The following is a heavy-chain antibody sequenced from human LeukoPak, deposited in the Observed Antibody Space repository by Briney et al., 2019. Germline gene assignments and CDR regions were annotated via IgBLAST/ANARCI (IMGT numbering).Heavy chain of an antibody. D-gene: IGHD3-3*01. CDR3: AKDLEGGANYYYYGMDV. CDR1: GFIFDDYG. J-gene: IGHJ6*02. CDR2: ISWDSGSI. Sequence: PGRSLRLSCAASGFIFDDYGMHWVRQAPGKGLGWVSGISWDSGSIAYADSVKGRFTISRDNAKSSLYLQMNSLRAEDTALYYCAKDLEGGANYYYYGMDVWGQGTTVTVSS. V-gene: IGHV3-9*01.